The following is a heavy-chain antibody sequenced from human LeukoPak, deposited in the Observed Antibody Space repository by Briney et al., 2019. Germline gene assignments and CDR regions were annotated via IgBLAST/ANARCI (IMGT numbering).Heavy chain of an antibody. CDR1: GFTFSDAW. D-gene: IGHD3-22*01. CDR2: IRRNSDGGAI. V-gene: IGHV3-15*07. J-gene: IGHJ5*02. CDR3: ATDFYDTT. Sequence: GGSLRLSCATSGFTFSDAWMNWVRQAPGKGLEWVGRIRRNSDGGAIDYAAPVKGRFALSRDDSKNTLYLHMSSLQTEDTAVYYCATDFYDTTWGQGTLVTVSS.